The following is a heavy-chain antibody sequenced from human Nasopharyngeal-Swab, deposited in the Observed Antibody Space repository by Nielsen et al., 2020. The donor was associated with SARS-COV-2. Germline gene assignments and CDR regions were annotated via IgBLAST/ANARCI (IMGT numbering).Heavy chain of an antibody. Sequence: SVKVSCKASGYTFTSYAISWVRQAPGQGLEWMGGIIPIFGTANYAQKFQGRVTITADKSTSTAYMELSSLRSEDTAVYYCARARYYDSSGYYYYFDYWGQGTLVTVSS. CDR3: ARARYYDSSGYYYYFDY. V-gene: IGHV1-69*06. D-gene: IGHD3-22*01. J-gene: IGHJ4*02. CDR1: GYTFTSYA. CDR2: IIPIFGTA.